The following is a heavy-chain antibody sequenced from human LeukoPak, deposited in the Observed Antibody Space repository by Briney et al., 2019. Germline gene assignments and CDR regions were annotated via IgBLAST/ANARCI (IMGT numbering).Heavy chain of an antibody. D-gene: IGHD6-6*01. Sequence: SVKVSCKASGGTFGSYAISWVRQAPGQGLEWMGRIIPILGIANYAQKFQGRVTITADKSTSTAYMELSSLRSEDTAVYYCAEGSAYSSSSPFDYWGQGTLVTVPS. CDR3: AEGSAYSSSSPFDY. V-gene: IGHV1-69*04. CDR2: IIPILGIA. J-gene: IGHJ4*02. CDR1: GGTFGSYA.